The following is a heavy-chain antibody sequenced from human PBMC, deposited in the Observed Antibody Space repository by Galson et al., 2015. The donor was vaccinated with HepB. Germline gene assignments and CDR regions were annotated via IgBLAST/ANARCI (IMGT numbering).Heavy chain of an antibody. V-gene: IGHV3-11*01. CDR3: VRGDYGGNSKSFDY. D-gene: IGHD4-23*01. CDR1: GFTFSDYY. J-gene: IGHJ4*02. Sequence: SLRLSCAASGFTFSDYYMSWIRQAPGEGLEWVSYISHSGSTVYYADSVKGRFTISRDNAQNSLYLQMNSLRAEDTAVYYCVRGDYGGNSKSFDYWGQGTLVTVSS. CDR2: ISHSGSTV.